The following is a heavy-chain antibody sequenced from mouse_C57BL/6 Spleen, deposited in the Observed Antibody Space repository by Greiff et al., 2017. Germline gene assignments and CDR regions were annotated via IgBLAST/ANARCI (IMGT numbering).Heavy chain of an antibody. CDR2: IYPGDGDT. V-gene: IGHV1-80*01. CDR1: GYAFSSYW. Sequence: QLQQSGAELVKPGASVKISCKASGYAFSSYWMNWVKQRPGKGLEWIGQIYPGDGDTNYNGKFKGKATLTADKSSSTAYMQLSSLTSEDSAVYFCARPSTIHYYAMDYWGQGTSVTVSS. CDR3: ARPSTIHYYAMDY. J-gene: IGHJ4*01.